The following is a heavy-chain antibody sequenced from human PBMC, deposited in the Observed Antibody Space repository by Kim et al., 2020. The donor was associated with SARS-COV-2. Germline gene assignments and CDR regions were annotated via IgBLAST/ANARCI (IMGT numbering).Heavy chain of an antibody. D-gene: IGHD3-22*01. CDR1: GGSISSYY. J-gene: IGHJ4*02. CDR3: ARGNHYDSSGYYPL. V-gene: IGHV4-59*01. Sequence: SETLSLTCTVSGGSISSYYWSWIRQPPGKGLEWIGYIYYSGSTNYNPSLKSRVTISVDTSKNQFSLKLSSVTAADTAVYYCARGNHYDSSGYYPLWGQGTLVTVSS. CDR2: IYYSGST.